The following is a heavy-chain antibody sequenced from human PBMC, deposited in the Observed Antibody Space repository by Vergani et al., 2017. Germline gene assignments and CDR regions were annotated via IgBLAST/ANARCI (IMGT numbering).Heavy chain of an antibody. V-gene: IGHV4-59*01. CDR2: IYYSGST. J-gene: IGHJ5*02. Sequence: QVQLQESGPGLVKPSETLSLTCTVSGGSMTNYYWSWIRQPPGKGLEWIGYIYYSGSTNYKSSLKSRVSISVDTSKNQFSLKLSSVTAAVTAVYYCARGRGWFDPWGQGTLVNVSS. CDR1: GGSMTNYY. CDR3: ARGRGWFDP.